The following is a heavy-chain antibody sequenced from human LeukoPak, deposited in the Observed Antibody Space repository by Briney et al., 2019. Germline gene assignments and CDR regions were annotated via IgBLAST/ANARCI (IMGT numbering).Heavy chain of an antibody. J-gene: IGHJ3*02. V-gene: IGHV3-23*01. Sequence: GGSLRLSCAASGFTFSNYAMRWVRQAPGKGLEWVSGISGSGDSTYYADSVKGRFTISRDNAKNSLYLQMNSLRAEDTAVYYCARPLANGDYGDYVHAFDIWGQGTMVTVSS. CDR2: ISGSGDST. D-gene: IGHD4-17*01. CDR1: GFTFSNYA. CDR3: ARPLANGDYGDYVHAFDI.